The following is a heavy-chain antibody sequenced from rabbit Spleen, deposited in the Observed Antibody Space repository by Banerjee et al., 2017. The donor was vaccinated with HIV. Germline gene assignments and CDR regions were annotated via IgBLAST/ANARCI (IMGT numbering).Heavy chain of an antibody. CDR2: INGVTGKA. CDR3: ARDTSSSFSSYGMDL. CDR1: GFSFNSGYD. V-gene: IGHV1S40*01. J-gene: IGHJ6*01. D-gene: IGHD1-1*01. Sequence: QSLEESGGGLVKPGASLTLTCKASGFSFNSGYDMCWVRQAPGKGLEWIACINGVTGKAVYATWAKGRFTISKTSSTTVTLQMTSLTAADTATYFCARDTSSSFSSYGMDLWGPGTLVTVS.